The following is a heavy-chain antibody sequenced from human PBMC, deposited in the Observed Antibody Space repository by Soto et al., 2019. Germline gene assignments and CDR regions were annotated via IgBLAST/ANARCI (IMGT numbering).Heavy chain of an antibody. D-gene: IGHD4-17*01. V-gene: IGHV1-18*01. CDR2: ISAYNGNT. Sequence: QVQLVQSGAEVKKPGASVKVSCKASGYTFTSYGISWVRQAPGQGLEWMGWISAYNGNTNYAQKLQGRVTMTTDTSPSTAYMELRSLRSDDTAVYYCARDLPSPFPGTVTPLGYWGQGTLVTVSS. J-gene: IGHJ4*02. CDR3: ARDLPSPFPGTVTPLGY. CDR1: GYTFTSYG.